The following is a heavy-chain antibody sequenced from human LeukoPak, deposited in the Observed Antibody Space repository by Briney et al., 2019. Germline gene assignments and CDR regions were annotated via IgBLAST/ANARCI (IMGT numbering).Heavy chain of an antibody. V-gene: IGHV3-23*01. J-gene: IGHJ3*02. Sequence: GGSLRLSCAGSGFSFSTYGMTWVRQAPGKGLEWVSSVSSSGETTYYADSVKGRFTISRDNSKSTLYLQMNSLRAENTAVYYCAKDRRGGVFDIWGQGTMVTVSS. CDR3: AKDRRGGVFDI. CDR2: VSSSGETT. D-gene: IGHD2-8*01. CDR1: GFSFSTYG.